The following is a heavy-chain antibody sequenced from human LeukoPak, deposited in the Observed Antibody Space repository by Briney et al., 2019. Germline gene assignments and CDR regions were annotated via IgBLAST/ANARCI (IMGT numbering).Heavy chain of an antibody. CDR3: ARVGGVGYSSSSYVGTAFDI. CDR1: GFTFRNYA. CDR2: ISETGGGT. Sequence: GGSLRLSCAASGFTFRNYAMGWVRQAPGKGPEWVSSISETGGGTYYADSVKGRFTISRDNSKNTLYLQMNSLRAEDTAVYYCARVGGVGYSSSSYVGTAFDIWGHGTMVTVSS. J-gene: IGHJ3*02. D-gene: IGHD6-13*01. V-gene: IGHV3-23*01.